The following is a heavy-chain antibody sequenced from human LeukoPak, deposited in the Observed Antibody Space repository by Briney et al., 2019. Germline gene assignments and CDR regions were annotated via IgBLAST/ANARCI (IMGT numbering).Heavy chain of an antibody. Sequence: ASVKVSCKASGYTFTGYYMHWVRQAPGQGGEWMGWINPNSGGTNYAQKFQGRVTMTRDTSISTAYMELSRLRSDDTAVYYCARAPSSGRFQPSPDYWGQGTLVTVSS. D-gene: IGHD6-19*01. J-gene: IGHJ4*02. CDR1: GYTFTGYY. CDR2: INPNSGGT. V-gene: IGHV1-2*02. CDR3: ARAPSSGRFQPSPDY.